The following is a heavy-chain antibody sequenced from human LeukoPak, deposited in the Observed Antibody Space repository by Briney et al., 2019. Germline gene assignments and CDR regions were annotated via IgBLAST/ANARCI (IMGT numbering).Heavy chain of an antibody. J-gene: IGHJ1*01. CDR2: IYYSGST. CDR3: ARAYGGNSQYFQH. V-gene: IGHV4-39*01. CDR1: GGSISSTSYY. D-gene: IGHD4-23*01. Sequence: SETLSLTCTVSGGSISSTSYYWGWIRQPPGKGLEWIGSIYYSGSTYYNPSLKSRVTISVDTSKNQFSLKLSSVTAADTAVYYCARAYGGNSQYFQHWGQGTLVTVSS.